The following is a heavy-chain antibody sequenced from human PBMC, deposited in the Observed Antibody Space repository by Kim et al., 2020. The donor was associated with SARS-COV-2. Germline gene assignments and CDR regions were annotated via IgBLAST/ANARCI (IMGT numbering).Heavy chain of an antibody. D-gene: IGHD1-26*01. J-gene: IGHJ4*02. CDR2: IWYDGSNK. Sequence: GGSLRLSCAASGFTFSTYGMHWVRQAPGKGLQWVAVIWYDGSNKYYADSVKGRFTISRDKSKNTVYLQMNSLRAEDTAVYYCAREGTMGATTGFDYWGRGTLVTVSS. CDR1: GFTFSTYG. CDR3: AREGTMGATTGFDY. V-gene: IGHV3-33*01.